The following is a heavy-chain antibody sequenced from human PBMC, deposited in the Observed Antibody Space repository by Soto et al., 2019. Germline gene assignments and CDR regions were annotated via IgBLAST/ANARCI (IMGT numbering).Heavy chain of an antibody. CDR1: GYTFTGYY. CDR2: INPNIFGT. CDR3: ARVANCDDAFDI. D-gene: IGHD1-1*01. Sequence: ASVKVSCKASGYTFTGYYMHLVRQAPVQVLELIVWINPNIFGTNYSQKFQGWFTITMYTSIITSYIELIILRSDYTAVYYCARVANCDDAFDIWGQGTMVTVSS. J-gene: IGHJ3*02. V-gene: IGHV1-2*04.